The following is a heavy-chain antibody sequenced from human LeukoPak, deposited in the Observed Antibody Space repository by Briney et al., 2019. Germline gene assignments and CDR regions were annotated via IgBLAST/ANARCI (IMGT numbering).Heavy chain of an antibody. V-gene: IGHV3-11*04. J-gene: IGHJ6*03. CDR2: VGSTI. Sequence: PGGSLRLSCVASGFSLSDYYMSWIRQAPGKGLEWVSYVGSTIYYADSVKGRFTISRDNAKNSLYLQMNSLRAEDTAVYYCARDRGIVGTTGYYYMDVWGKGTTVTVSS. CDR1: GFSLSDYY. CDR3: ARDRGIVGTTGYYYMDV. D-gene: IGHD1-26*01.